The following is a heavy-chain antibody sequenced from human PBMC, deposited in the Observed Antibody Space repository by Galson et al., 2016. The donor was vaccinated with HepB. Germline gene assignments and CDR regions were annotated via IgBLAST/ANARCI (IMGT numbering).Heavy chain of an antibody. Sequence: SVRLSCAASGFTFRNYGMTWVRQAPGKGLEVVSSISRRGASTDYADAVKGRFTISRDTSKNTLSLQMNSLTADDTAIYYCVQGSTAPAVWGKGTTVTVSS. D-gene: IGHD2-2*01. CDR1: GFTFRNYG. CDR2: ISRRGAST. J-gene: IGHJ6*04. V-gene: IGHV3-23*01. CDR3: VQGSTAPAV.